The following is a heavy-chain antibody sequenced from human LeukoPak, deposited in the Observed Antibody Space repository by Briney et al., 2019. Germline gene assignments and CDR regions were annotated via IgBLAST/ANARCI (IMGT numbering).Heavy chain of an antibody. CDR3: ARVGSHSGSLSLIRRNYKYYYYMDV. Sequence: PGGSLRLSCAASGFTVSSNYMSWVRQAPGKGLEWVSIIYSGGSTFYADSVKGRFTISRDNSKNTLYLQMNSLRAEDTAVYYCARVGSHSGSLSLIRRNYKYYYYMDVWGNGTTVTISS. V-gene: IGHV3-53*01. D-gene: IGHD3-10*01. CDR2: IYSGGST. CDR1: GFTVSSNY. J-gene: IGHJ6*03.